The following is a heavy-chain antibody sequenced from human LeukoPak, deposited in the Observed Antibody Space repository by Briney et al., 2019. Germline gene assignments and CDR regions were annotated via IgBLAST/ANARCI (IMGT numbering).Heavy chain of an antibody. J-gene: IGHJ4*02. D-gene: IGHD6-13*01. CDR2: ISSSTYI. CDR1: GFMFSSYS. Sequence: GGSLRLSCAASGFMFSSYSMNWVRQAPGKGLEWVSSISSSTYIHYADSVKGRFTISRDNGKNSLYLQMNSLRAEDTAVYYCARYGSIVAAGTFDYWGQGTLVTVSS. V-gene: IGHV3-21*01. CDR3: ARYGSIVAAGTFDY.